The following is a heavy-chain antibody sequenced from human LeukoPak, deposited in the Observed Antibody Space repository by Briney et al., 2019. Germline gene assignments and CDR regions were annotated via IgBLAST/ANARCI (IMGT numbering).Heavy chain of an antibody. J-gene: IGHJ4*02. V-gene: IGHV3-33*08. CDR1: GFTFSSYW. CDR2: MWYDGSNK. D-gene: IGHD2-2*01. Sequence: GGSLRLSCAASGFTFSSYWMSWVRQAPGKGLEWVAVMWYDGSNKYYTGSVKGRFTISRDDSENTLYLQMNSLRAEDTAVYYCARARESCTSTSCYLGGCGYWGQGTLVTVSS. CDR3: ARARESCTSTSCYLGGCGY.